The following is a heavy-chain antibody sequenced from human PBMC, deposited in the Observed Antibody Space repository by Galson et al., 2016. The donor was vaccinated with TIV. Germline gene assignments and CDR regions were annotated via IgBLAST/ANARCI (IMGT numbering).Heavy chain of an antibody. V-gene: IGHV1-69*13. CDR2: IIAIFGIP. Sequence: SVKVSCKASGGIFRSYAISWVRQAPGQGLEWIGGIIAIFGIPNYAQEFQGRVTITADESTTTVYMELSSLRSDDTAVYYCARGSSYYSNYLDVWGKGTTVTVSS. J-gene: IGHJ6*03. CDR1: GGIFRSYA. D-gene: IGHD3-3*01. CDR3: ARGSSYYSNYLDV.